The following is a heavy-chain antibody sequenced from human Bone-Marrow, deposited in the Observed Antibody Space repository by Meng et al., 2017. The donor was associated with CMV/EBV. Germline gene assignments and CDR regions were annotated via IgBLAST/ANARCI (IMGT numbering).Heavy chain of an antibody. D-gene: IGHD2-15*01. J-gene: IGHJ4*02. V-gene: IGHV3-23*01. Sequence: GGSLRPSCAASGFTFSSYAMSWVRQAPGKGLEWVSAIRGSGGSTYYADSVKGRFTISRANSKNTLYLQMSSLRAEDTAIYHCAKRYCSGGSCSPDYWGQGTLVTVSS. CDR2: IRGSGGST. CDR1: GFTFSSYA. CDR3: AKRYCSGGSCSPDY.